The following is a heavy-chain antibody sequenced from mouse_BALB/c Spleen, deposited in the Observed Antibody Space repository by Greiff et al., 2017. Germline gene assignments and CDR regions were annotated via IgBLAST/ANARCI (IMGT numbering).Heavy chain of an antibody. D-gene: IGHD1-1*01. CDR2: ISSGGST. J-gene: IGHJ3*01. CDR1: GFTFSSYA. CDR3: ARGLYYGSSSAY. V-gene: IGHV5-6-5*01. Sequence: EVQVVESGGGLVKPGGSLKLSCAASGFTFSSYAMSWVRQTPEKRLEWVASISSGGSTYYPDSVKGRFTISRDNARNILYLQMSSLRSEDTAMYYCARGLYYGSSSAYWGQGTLVTVSA.